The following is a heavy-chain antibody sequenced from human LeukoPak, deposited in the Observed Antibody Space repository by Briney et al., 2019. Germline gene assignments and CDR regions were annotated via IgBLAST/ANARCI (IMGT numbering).Heavy chain of an antibody. V-gene: IGHV1-2*02. CDR1: GYTFTDYY. J-gene: IGHJ4*02. D-gene: IGHD2-2*01. CDR3: ATGERLVPAAMWFDY. CDR2: LNPKSGGR. Sequence: ASVKVSCKASGYTFTDYYMHWVRQAPGQGLEWMGWLNPKSGGRSYAQRFQGRVTMTRDTSISTAYMELSRLRSDDTAVYYCATGERLVPAAMWFDYWGQGTLVTVSS.